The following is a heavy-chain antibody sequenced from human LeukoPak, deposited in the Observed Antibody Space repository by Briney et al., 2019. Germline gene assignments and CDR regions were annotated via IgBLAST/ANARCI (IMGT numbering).Heavy chain of an antibody. Sequence: SETLSLTCAVYGGSFSGHYWSWIRQPPGKGLEWIGEINHSGTTNYNPSLKSRVIMSVDTSKNQFSLKLSSVTAADTAVYYCARNAGDYWGQGTLVTVSS. V-gene: IGHV4-34*01. J-gene: IGHJ4*02. CDR3: ARNAGDY. CDR2: INHSGTT. CDR1: GGSFSGHY. D-gene: IGHD1-14*01.